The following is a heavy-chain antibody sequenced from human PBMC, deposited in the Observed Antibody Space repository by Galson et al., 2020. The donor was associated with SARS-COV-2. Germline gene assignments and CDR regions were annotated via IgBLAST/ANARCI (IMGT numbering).Heavy chain of an antibody. J-gene: IGHJ4*02. Sequence: SETLSLTCAVYGGSFSGYYWSWTRQPPAKGLEWIGEINHSGSTNNNPSLKSRVTISVDTSKNQCSLKLSSVTAADTAVYYCASSGYLGYYFGYWGQGTLVTVSS. CDR1: GGSFSGYY. CDR2: INHSGST. D-gene: IGHD3-22*01. V-gene: IGHV4-34*01. CDR3: ASSGYLGYYFGY.